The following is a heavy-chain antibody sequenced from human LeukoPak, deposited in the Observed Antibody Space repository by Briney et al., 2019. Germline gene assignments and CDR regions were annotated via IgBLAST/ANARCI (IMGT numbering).Heavy chain of an antibody. V-gene: IGHV1-3*04. CDR1: GGTFSRYA. Sequence: VASVKVSCKASGGTFSRYAISWVRQAPGQGLEWMGWINTGNGNTQYSQNFQGRVTITRDTSASTAYMELRSLRFEDTAVYYCASWAGTPVDHFSGPFDYWGQGTLVTVSS. D-gene: IGHD2-15*01. J-gene: IGHJ4*02. CDR2: INTGNGNT. CDR3: ASWAGTPVDHFSGPFDY.